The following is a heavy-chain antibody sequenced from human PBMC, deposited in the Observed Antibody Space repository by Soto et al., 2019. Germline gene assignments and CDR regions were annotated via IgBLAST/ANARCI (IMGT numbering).Heavy chain of an antibody. Sequence: EVQLVESGGGLVQPGGSLRLSCAASGFTFSSYWMSWVRQAPGKGLEWVANIKQDGSEKYYVDSVKGRFTISRDNSKNTLYLQMNSLRAEDTAVYYCASVAAILVDRHWFDPWGQGTLVTVSS. CDR2: IKQDGSEK. CDR3: ASVAAILVDRHWFDP. CDR1: GFTFSSYW. D-gene: IGHD2-15*01. J-gene: IGHJ5*02. V-gene: IGHV3-7*01.